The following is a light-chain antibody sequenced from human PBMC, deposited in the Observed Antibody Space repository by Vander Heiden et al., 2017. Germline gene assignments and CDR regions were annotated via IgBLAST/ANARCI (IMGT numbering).Light chain of an antibody. V-gene: IGLV2-18*02. Sequence: QSALTQPPSVSGSPGQSVTISCTGTSSDLGSSNRVSRYQQPPGTAPKVIISEVNNRPSGVPDRFSGSQSGNTAALTISGLQAEDEADYYCNSYTTSNTYVFGTGTKVTVL. CDR2: EVN. CDR3: NSYTTSNTYV. J-gene: IGLJ1*01. CDR1: SSDLGSSNR.